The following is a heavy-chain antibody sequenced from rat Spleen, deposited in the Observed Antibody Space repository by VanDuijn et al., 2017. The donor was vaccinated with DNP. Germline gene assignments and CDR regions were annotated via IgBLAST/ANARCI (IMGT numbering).Heavy chain of an antibody. CDR1: GFTFSDYA. V-gene: IGHV5-25*01. CDR2: ISTGGGNS. D-gene: IGHD1-12*02. CDR3: RRGGTYYFDY. Sequence: EVQLVESGGDLVQPGRSLKLSCAASGFTFSDYAMAWVRQAPKKGLEWVASISTGGGNSYYRDSVRGRFSISRDDSTSTLYLQMDSLRSEDTATYYGRRGGTYYFDYWGQGVLVTVSS. J-gene: IGHJ2*01.